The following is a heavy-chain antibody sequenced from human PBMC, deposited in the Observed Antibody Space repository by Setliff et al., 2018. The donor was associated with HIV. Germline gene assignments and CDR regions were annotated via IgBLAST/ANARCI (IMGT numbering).Heavy chain of an antibody. CDR1: GYTFTDYF. D-gene: IGHD1-1*01. Sequence: ASVKGSCKASGYTFTDYFLHWVRQAPGQGLEWMGWISPNNGDTTIPRRFRGRVTLTRDTSINTAYLELSGLRSDDTAVYFCARQLSNSFDSWGQGNLVTVSS. CDR2: ISPNNGDT. J-gene: IGHJ4*02. CDR3: ARQLSNSFDS. V-gene: IGHV1-2*02.